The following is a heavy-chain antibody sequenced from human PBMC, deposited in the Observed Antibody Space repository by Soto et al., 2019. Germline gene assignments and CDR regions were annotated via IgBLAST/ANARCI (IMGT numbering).Heavy chain of an antibody. CDR2: IYSDGTST. J-gene: IGHJ3*01. V-gene: IGHV3-74*01. CDR3: ARGDRGAFDL. Sequence: EVQLVESGGGLGQPGESLRLSCAASGFTFDYYWMHWVRQAPGKGLVWVSRIYSDGTSTTYADSVKGRFTISRDNAKNTVSLQMNSLRADDTAVYYCARGDRGAFDLWGQGTVVTVSS. CDR1: GFTFDYYW. D-gene: IGHD1-26*01.